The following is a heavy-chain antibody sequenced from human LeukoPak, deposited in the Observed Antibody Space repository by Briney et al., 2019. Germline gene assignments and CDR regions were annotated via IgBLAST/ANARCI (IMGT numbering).Heavy chain of an antibody. CDR1: GFTFSKHG. V-gene: IGHV3-21*06. CDR2: ISPSGDIT. D-gene: IGHD6-13*01. Sequence: GGTLRLSCAASGFTFSKHGMNWVRQAPGKGLEWVSGISPSGDITYHADSVKGRFTISRDNAKNSLYLQMNSLRVEDTAVYYCARVIPPGRAAAGSFDYWGQGMLVTVSS. J-gene: IGHJ4*02. CDR3: ARVIPPGRAAAGSFDY.